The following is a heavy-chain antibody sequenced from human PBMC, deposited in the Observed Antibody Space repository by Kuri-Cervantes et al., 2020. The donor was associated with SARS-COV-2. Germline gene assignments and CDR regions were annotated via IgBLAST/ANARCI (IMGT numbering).Heavy chain of an antibody. CDR2: IYSGGSST. V-gene: IGHV3-23*03. CDR1: GFTFSSYA. D-gene: IGHD2-15*01. CDR3: AASLVRMVVAATPVVL. Sequence: GGSLRLSCAASGFTFSSYAMSWVRQAPGKGLEWVSVIYSGGSSTYYADSVKGRFTISRDNSKNTLYLQMNSLRAEDTAVYYCAASLVRMVVAATPVVLWGQGTLVTVSS. J-gene: IGHJ4*02.